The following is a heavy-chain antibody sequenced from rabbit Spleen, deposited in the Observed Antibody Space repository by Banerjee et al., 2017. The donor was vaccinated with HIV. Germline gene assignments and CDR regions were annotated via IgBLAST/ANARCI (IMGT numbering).Heavy chain of an antibody. Sequence: QLKETGGGLVQPGGSLTLSCKASGFDFNNYYIVWVRQAPGKGLEWIGYIDPILGTTHYASWVNGRFTISSDNAQSTVDLKMTSLTAADTATYFCARDVGTSFSTYGMDLWGPGTLVTVS. V-gene: IGHV1S7*01. CDR1: GFDFNNYY. J-gene: IGHJ6*01. D-gene: IGHD8-1*01. CDR3: ARDVGTSFSTYGMDL. CDR2: IDPILGTT.